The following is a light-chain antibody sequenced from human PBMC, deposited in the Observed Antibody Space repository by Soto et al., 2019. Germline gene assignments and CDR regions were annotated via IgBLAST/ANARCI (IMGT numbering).Light chain of an antibody. V-gene: IGKV2-28*01. J-gene: IGKJ3*01. CDR3: AEDLHCPFT. Sequence: DIVMTQSPLSLPVTPGEPASISCRSSQSLLHSNGYKSLDWYLEKPVQSPQLRLYLGSNRASGVPDRFSGNRCGTDFSLNMSSVTAADVEVYYCAEDLHCPFTFGPGTKVDI. CDR1: QSLLHSNGYKS. CDR2: LGS.